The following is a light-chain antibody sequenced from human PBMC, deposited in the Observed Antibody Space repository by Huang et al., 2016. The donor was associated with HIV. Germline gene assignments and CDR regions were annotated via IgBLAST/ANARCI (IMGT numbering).Light chain of an antibody. J-gene: IGKJ1*01. CDR2: LGA. Sequence: DIVMAQSPASLSVTPGEAASITCTSSQSLLHSNGHTDLDWYWQKPGQSTQLLIYLGATRASGVPDRFSGSGSVTDFTLRINRVEAGDVGVYYCMQGVQTWTFGQGTKVEV. CDR3: MQGVQTWT. V-gene: IGKV2-28*01. CDR1: QSLLHSNGHTD.